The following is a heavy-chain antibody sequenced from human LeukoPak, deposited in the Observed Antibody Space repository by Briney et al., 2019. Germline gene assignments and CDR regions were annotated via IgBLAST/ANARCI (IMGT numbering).Heavy chain of an antibody. Sequence: ASVKVSCKASGYTFTSYGISWVRQAPGQGLEWMGWISAYNGNTNYAQKLQGRVTMTTDTSTSTAYMELRSLRSDDTAVYYCATNGDYVSGSAFDIWSQGTMVTVSS. V-gene: IGHV1-18*04. J-gene: IGHJ3*02. CDR1: GYTFTSYG. CDR2: ISAYNGNT. CDR3: ATNGDYVSGSAFDI. D-gene: IGHD4-17*01.